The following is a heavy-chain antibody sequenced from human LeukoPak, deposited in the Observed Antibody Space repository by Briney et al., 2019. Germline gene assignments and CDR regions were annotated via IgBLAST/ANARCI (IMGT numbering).Heavy chain of an antibody. CDR1: GGSFSGYY. CDR3: ARDAYYYGSGSSNWFDP. V-gene: IGHV4-34*01. Sequence: SETLSLTCAVYGGSFSGYYWSWIRQPPGKGLEWIGEINHSGSTNYNPSLKSRVTISVDTSKNQFSLKLSSVTAADTAVYYCARDAYYYGSGSSNWFDPWGQGTLVTVSS. D-gene: IGHD3-10*01. J-gene: IGHJ5*02. CDR2: INHSGST.